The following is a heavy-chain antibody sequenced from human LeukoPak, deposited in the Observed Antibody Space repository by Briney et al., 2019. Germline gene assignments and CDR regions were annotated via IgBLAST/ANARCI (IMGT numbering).Heavy chain of an antibody. Sequence: SETLSLTCAVYGGSFSGYYWSWIRQPPGKGLEWIGEINHSGSTNYNPSLKSRVTISVDTSKNQFSLKLSSVTAADTAVYYCARGWGSGSYWRYYYGMDVWGQGTTVTVSS. J-gene: IGHJ6*02. CDR3: ARGWGSGSYWRYYYGMDV. CDR2: INHSGST. V-gene: IGHV4-34*01. CDR1: GGSFSGYY. D-gene: IGHD3-10*01.